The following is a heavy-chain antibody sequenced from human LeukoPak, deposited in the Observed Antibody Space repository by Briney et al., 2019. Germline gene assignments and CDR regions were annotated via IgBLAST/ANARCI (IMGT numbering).Heavy chain of an antibody. CDR3: ARDWRAMNAFDV. D-gene: IGHD5-18*01. Sequence: GGSLRLSCAAAGFTFSSYWMHWVRQVPGKGPVWVSHINTDGSSTTYADSVKGRFTISRDNAKNTLYLQMNSLRAEDTAVYYCARDWRAMNAFDVWGQGTMVTVSS. J-gene: IGHJ3*01. CDR2: INTDGSST. V-gene: IGHV3-74*01. CDR1: GFTFSSYW.